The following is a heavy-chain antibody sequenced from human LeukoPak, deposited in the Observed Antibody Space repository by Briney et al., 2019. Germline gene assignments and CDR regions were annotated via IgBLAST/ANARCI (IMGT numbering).Heavy chain of an antibody. J-gene: IGHJ4*02. CDR2: IYYSGSS. V-gene: IGHV4-31*03. CDR3: ARTVAGKLVFDD. D-gene: IGHD6-19*01. CDR1: GGSINNGGYY. Sequence: SQTLSLTCTVSGGSINNGGYYWSWIRQHPGKGLERIGYIYYSGSSYYNPSLRSRVTTSVDTSKNQFSLKLSSVTAADTAMYYCARTVAGKLVFDDWGQGTLVTVSS.